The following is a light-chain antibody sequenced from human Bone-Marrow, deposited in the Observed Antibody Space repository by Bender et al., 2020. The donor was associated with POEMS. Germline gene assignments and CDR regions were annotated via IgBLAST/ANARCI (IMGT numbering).Light chain of an antibody. V-gene: IGLV2-14*03. J-gene: IGLJ1*01. CDR1: SSDIGAYKY. CDR2: DVN. CDR3: CSYAGVTKYV. Sequence: QSALAQPASVSGSPGQSITISCTGTSSDIGAYKYVSWHQQHPGEVPRLIIFDVNNRPSGVSNRFSASKSANTASLTISGLQAEDEADYYCCSYAGVTKYVFGTGTKVTVL.